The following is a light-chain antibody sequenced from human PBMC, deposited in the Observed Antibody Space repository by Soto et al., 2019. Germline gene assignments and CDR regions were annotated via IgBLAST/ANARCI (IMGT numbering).Light chain of an antibody. J-gene: IGLJ2*01. CDR3: QAWDSSTGVV. Sequence: SYELTQPPSVSVSPGQTASIPCSGDKLGVRFACWYQQKPGQSPVMVIYQDSRRPSGIPERFSGSNSGNTATLTISGTQPMDEADYYCQAWDSSTGVVFGGGTKLTVL. CDR1: KLGVRF. CDR2: QDS. V-gene: IGLV3-1*01.